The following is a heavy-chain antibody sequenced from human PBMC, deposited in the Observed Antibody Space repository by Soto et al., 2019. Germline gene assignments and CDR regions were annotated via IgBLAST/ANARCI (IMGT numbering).Heavy chain of an antibody. J-gene: IGHJ6*02. CDR2: MNPNSGNT. CDR1: GYTFTSYD. D-gene: IGHD3-22*01. CDR3: ARRARIVAISSMDV. Sequence: QVQLVQSGAEVKKPGASVKVSCKASGYTFTSYDINWVRQATGQGLEWMGWMNPNSGNTGYAQKLQGRVTMTKNTSISTAYMELSSLRSEDTAVYYCARRARIVAISSMDVWGQGTTVTVSS. V-gene: IGHV1-8*01.